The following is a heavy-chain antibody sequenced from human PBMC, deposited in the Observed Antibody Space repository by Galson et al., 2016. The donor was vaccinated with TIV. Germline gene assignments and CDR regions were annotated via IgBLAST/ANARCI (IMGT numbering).Heavy chain of an antibody. J-gene: IGHJ4*02. Sequence: SVKVSCKVSGNSLTELVLHWVRQAPGKGLEWMGGFDPGVSKTVYAQRFQGRVTVTADTYRDTAYMELGSLKIEDTAAYYCATVAWFPGLSLDNWGQGTLVTVSS. V-gene: IGHV1-24*01. CDR3: ATVAWFPGLSLDN. CDR2: FDPGVSKT. CDR1: GNSLTELV. D-gene: IGHD2/OR15-2a*01.